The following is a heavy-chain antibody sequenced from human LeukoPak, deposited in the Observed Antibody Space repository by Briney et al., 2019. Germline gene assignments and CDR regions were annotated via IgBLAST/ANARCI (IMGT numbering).Heavy chain of an antibody. V-gene: IGHV1-69*05. D-gene: IGHD3-10*01. CDR2: VIPIFGTA. CDR3: ARDAYYGSGSYESFFFDY. CDR1: GGTLSSYA. J-gene: IGHJ4*02. Sequence: SVKVSCKASGGTLSSYAISWVRQAPGQGLEWMGGVIPIFGTANYAQKFQGRVTITTDESTRTAYMELSSLRSEDTAVYYCARDAYYGSGSYESFFFDYWGQGTLVTVSS.